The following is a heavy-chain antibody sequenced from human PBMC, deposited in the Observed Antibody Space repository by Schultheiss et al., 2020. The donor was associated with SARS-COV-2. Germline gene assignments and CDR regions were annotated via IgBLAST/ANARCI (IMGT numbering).Heavy chain of an antibody. CDR2: ISSSGSTI. Sequence: GGSLRLSCVASGFSFSNTRMSWVRQAPGKGLEWVSYISSSGSTIYYADSVKGRFTISRDNAKNSLYLQMNSLRAEDTAVYYCARGVAGFGSRHCFDYWGQGTLVTVSS. D-gene: IGHD3-10*01. V-gene: IGHV3-48*04. CDR1: GFSFSNTR. CDR3: ARGVAGFGSRHCFDY. J-gene: IGHJ4*02.